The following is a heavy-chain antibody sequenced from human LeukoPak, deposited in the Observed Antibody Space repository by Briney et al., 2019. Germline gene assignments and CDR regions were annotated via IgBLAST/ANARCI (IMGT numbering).Heavy chain of an antibody. D-gene: IGHD3-22*01. CDR3: ARGVADSSGYYGEDF. V-gene: IGHV4-38-2*02. CDR2: LYYSEST. Sequence: PSETLSLTCIVSGYSISSGYDWAWIRQPPGKGLEWTGSLYYSESTYSNPSLKSRVTISADTSKNQFSLKLSSVTAADTAVYYCARGVADSSGYYGEDFWGQGTLVTVSS. CDR1: GYSISSGYD. J-gene: IGHJ4*02.